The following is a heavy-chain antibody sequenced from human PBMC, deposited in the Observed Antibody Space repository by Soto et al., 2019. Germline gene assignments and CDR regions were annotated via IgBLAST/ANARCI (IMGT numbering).Heavy chain of an antibody. CDR2: ISYDGSNK. CDR1: GFTFSSYG. D-gene: IGHD6-19*01. CDR3: AKDQLSVAGFFDY. J-gene: IGHJ4*02. V-gene: IGHV3-30*18. Sequence: QVQLVESGGGVVQPGRSLRLXCAXSGFTFSSYGMHWVRQAPGKGXEWGEVISYDGSNKYYADSVKGRFTISXDDXKNXXXXXXXSLRAEDTAVYYCAKDQLSVAGFFDYWGQGTLVTVSS.